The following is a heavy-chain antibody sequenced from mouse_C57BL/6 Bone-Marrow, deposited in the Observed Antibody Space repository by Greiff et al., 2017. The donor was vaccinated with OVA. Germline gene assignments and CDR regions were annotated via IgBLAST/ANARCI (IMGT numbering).Heavy chain of an antibody. CDR1: GFTFSSYA. CDR2: ISSGGDYI. V-gene: IGHV5-9-1*02. J-gene: IGHJ4*01. D-gene: IGHD2-1*01. Sequence: DVMLVESGEGLVKPGGSLKLSCAASGFTFSSYAMSWVRQTPEKRLEWVAYISSGGDYIYYADTVKGRFTISRDNARNTLYLQMSSLKSEDTAMYYCTIGLLWGLYAMDYWGQGTSVTVSS. CDR3: TIGLLWGLYAMDY.